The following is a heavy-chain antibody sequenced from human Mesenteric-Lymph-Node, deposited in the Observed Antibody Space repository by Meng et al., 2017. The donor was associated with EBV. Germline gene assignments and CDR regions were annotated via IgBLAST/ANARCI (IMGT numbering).Heavy chain of an antibody. Sequence: QVQLQESGPGLVKPSGTLSPTCGVSGDSVTSSNWWSWVRQPPGKGLEWIGEMSHSGSSNYNPSLNNRVTMSVDKSKNRVFLQLSSVTAADTAMYYCARILVGENSGYFLDYWGQGIVVTVSS. CDR3: ARILVGENSGYFLDY. CDR1: GDSVTSSNW. D-gene: IGHD3-22*01. J-gene: IGHJ4*02. V-gene: IGHV4-4*02. CDR2: MSHSGSS.